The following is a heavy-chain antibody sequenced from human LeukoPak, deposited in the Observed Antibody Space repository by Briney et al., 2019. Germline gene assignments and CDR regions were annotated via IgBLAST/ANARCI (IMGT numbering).Heavy chain of an antibody. V-gene: IGHV4-61*02. CDR3: TRDVGWGDFDY. Sequence: SETLSLTCTVSGGSISSGSYYWSWIRQPAGKGLEWIGRIYTSGSTNYNPSLKSRVTISVDTSKNQFSLKLSSVTAADTAVYYCTRDVGWGDFDYWGQGTLVTVSS. CDR2: IYTSGST. CDR1: GGSISSGSYY. D-gene: IGHD6-19*01. J-gene: IGHJ4*02.